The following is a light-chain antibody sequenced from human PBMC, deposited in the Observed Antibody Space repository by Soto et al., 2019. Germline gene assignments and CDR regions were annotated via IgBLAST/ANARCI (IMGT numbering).Light chain of an antibody. CDR3: LQCYNFSWT. CDR1: QVIGND. J-gene: IGKJ1*01. CDR2: AAS. Sequence: AIQMTQSPSSLSASVGDRVTISCRASQVIGNDLAWYQQKPGKAHSLLIFAASNLQSGVPSRFSGSGSGTDFTLTISRLQPEDFATYYCLQCYNFSWTFGQGTKVEIK. V-gene: IGKV1-6*01.